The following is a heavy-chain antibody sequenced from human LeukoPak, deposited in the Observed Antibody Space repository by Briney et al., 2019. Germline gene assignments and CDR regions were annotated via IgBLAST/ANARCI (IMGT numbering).Heavy chain of an antibody. CDR1: GGSISSHY. J-gene: IGHJ6*03. CDR2: IYYNGST. Sequence: SETLSLTCTVSGGSISSHYWSWIRQPPGKGLEWIGYIYYNGSTNYNPSLKSRVIISVDTSKNQFSLKLSSVTAADTAVYYCARVLVGYYYYYYMDVWGKGTTVTISS. V-gene: IGHV4-59*11. D-gene: IGHD1-26*01. CDR3: ARVLVGYYYYYYMDV.